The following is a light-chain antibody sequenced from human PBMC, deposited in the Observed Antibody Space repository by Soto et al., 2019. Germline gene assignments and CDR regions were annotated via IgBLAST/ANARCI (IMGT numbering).Light chain of an antibody. CDR2: AAS. Sequence: DIQMTQSPSSLSASVGDRVTITCRASQSISSYLNWYQQKPGKAPKLLIYAASSLHSGVPSRFSGSGSGTDFTLTISSLQPEDFATYYCPQSYSTPLTFGPGTKVDIK. CDR3: PQSYSTPLT. J-gene: IGKJ3*01. CDR1: QSISSY. V-gene: IGKV1-39*01.